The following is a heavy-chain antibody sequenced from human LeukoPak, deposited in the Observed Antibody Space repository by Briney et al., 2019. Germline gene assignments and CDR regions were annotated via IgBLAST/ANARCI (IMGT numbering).Heavy chain of an antibody. CDR1: GFTFSSYA. CDR3: AKDYYSYGPYYFDY. J-gene: IGHJ4*02. CDR2: ISYDGSNK. V-gene: IGHV3-30*04. Sequence: GRSLRLSCAASGFTFSSYAMHWVRQAPGKGLEWVAVISYDGSNKYYADSVKGRFTISRDNSKNTLYLQMNSLRAEDTAVYYCAKDYYSYGPYYFDYWGQGTLVTVSS. D-gene: IGHD5-18*01.